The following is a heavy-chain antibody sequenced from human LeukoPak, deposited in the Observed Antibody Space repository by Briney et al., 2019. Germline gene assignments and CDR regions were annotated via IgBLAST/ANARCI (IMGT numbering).Heavy chain of an antibody. CDR1: GYSFTSYW. Sequence: GESLKISCKGSGYSFTSYWIGWVRQTPGKGLEWMGIIYPGDSDTRYSPSFQGQVTISADKSISTAYLQWSSLKASDTAMYYCARPGGIAAPDGYFDYWGQGTLVTVSS. J-gene: IGHJ4*02. V-gene: IGHV5-51*01. CDR3: ARPGGIAAPDGYFDY. D-gene: IGHD6-13*01. CDR2: IYPGDSDT.